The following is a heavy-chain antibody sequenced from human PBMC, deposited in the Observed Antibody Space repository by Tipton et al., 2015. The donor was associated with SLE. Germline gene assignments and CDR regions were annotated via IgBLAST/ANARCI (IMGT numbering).Heavy chain of an antibody. CDR3: ARWFFDYCSVDSCPNWFDP. CDR1: GGSINNDRFY. Sequence: TLSLTCTVSGGSINNDRFYWSWIRQPAGKGLEWIGHIHTTGSTKYNPSLNRRVTISIDTSKHEFSLRLSSVTAADTAVYYCARWFFDYCSVDSCPNWFDPWGQVTLVIGSS. D-gene: IGHD2-15*01. J-gene: IGHJ5*02. CDR2: IHTTGST. V-gene: IGHV4-61*09.